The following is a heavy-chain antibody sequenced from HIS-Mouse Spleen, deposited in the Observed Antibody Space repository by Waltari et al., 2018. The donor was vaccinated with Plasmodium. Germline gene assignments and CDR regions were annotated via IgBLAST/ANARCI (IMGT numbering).Heavy chain of an antibody. CDR1: GGSISSYY. CDR3: ARDCSSTSCLDAFDI. D-gene: IGHD2-2*01. Sequence: QVQLQESGPGLVKPSETLSLTCTVSGGSISSYYWSWIRQPPGKGLEWFGYIYYSGSTNYNPSLKSRVTISVDTSKNQFSLKLSSVTAADTAVYYCARDCSSTSCLDAFDIWGQGTMVTVSS. V-gene: IGHV4-59*01. CDR2: IYYSGST. J-gene: IGHJ3*02.